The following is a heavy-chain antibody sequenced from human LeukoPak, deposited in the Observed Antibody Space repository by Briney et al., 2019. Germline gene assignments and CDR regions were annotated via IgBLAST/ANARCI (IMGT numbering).Heavy chain of an antibody. Sequence: GGSLRLSCAASRFTFSNYAMSWVRQAAGKGLEWVSGISAGGGSTYHADSVKGRFTISRDNSKNTLYLQMNSLRAEDTAISYCAKGATIDYWGQGTLVTVSS. J-gene: IGHJ4*02. V-gene: IGHV3-23*01. D-gene: IGHD1-26*01. CDR3: AKGATIDY. CDR2: ISAGGGST. CDR1: RFTFSNYA.